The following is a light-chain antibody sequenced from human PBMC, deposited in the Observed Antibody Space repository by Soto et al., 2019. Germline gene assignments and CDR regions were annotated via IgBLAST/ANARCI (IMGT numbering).Light chain of an antibody. CDR1: SSDVGGYNY. CDR2: EVS. Sequence: SALTQPHSASGSPGESVTISCTGTSSDVGGYNYVSWYQQHPGKAPKLMIYEVSKRPSGVPDRFSGSKSGNTASLTVSGLQAEDEADYYWSSYAGSNNVVFGGGTKVTVL. CDR3: SSYAGSNNVV. J-gene: IGLJ2*01. V-gene: IGLV2-8*01.